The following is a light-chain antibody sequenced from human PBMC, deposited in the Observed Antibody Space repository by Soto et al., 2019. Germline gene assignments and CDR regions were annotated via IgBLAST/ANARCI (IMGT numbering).Light chain of an antibody. V-gene: IGKV3-20*01. CDR1: QSVSHNY. CDR2: GAS. J-gene: IGKJ2*01. CDR3: HQYADGPNT. Sequence: EIVLTQSPGTLSLSPGDRDTLSFTASQSVSHNYLAWSQQKPGQAPRLLIYGASNRATGFPDRLSGSGSGIDFPLTISGLDPEDFSVYYCHQYADGPNTFVYWTKLEIK.